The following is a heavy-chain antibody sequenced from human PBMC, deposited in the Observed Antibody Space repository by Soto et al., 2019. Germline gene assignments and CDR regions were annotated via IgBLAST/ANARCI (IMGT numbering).Heavy chain of an antibody. D-gene: IGHD6-6*01. CDR3: ARGRGGRIDYSTSSHYYYYGMDV. J-gene: IGHJ6*02. Sequence: VASVKVSCKASGDTLYNYAFSWVRQAPGQGVEWMGGIIPLFETPDYAQKFQGRVTITADESTSTVFMELRSQRSEDTAVYYCARGRGGRIDYSTSSHYYYYGMDVWGQGTTVTVSS. CDR2: IIPLFETP. CDR1: GDTLYNYA. V-gene: IGHV1-69*13.